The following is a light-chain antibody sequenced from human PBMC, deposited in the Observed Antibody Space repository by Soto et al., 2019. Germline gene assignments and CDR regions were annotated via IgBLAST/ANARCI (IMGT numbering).Light chain of an antibody. Sequence: EIVLTQSPGTLSVSPGDRVTLSCRASQSISINLAWYQHKPGQAPRLLIHGASTRATGIPDRFSGSGSGTDFTLTISRLEPEDFAVYYCQQYGSSHWTFGQGTKVDIK. J-gene: IGKJ1*01. CDR1: QSISIN. CDR2: GAS. CDR3: QQYGSSHWT. V-gene: IGKV3-20*01.